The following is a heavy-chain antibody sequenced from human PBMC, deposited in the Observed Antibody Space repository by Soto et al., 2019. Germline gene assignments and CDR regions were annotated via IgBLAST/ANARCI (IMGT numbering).Heavy chain of an antibody. D-gene: IGHD3-22*01. V-gene: IGHV5-51*01. CDR1: GYSFTSYW. Sequence: KISCKGSGYSFTSYWIGWVRQMPGKGLEWMGIIYPGDSDTRYSPSFQGQVTISADKSISTAYLQWSSLKASDTAMYYCAIYRPYYYDSSGHDAFDIWGQGTMVTVSS. J-gene: IGHJ3*02. CDR3: AIYRPYYYDSSGHDAFDI. CDR2: IYPGDSDT.